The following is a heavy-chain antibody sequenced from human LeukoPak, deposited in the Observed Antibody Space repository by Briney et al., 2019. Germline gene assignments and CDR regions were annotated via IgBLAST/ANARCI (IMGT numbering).Heavy chain of an antibody. J-gene: IGHJ6*02. V-gene: IGHV1-18*01. CDR3: ARVWGSMVTGALYNSYGMDV. D-gene: IGHD5-18*01. CDR2: ISAYNGNT. CDR1: AYTCTSYG. Sequence: ASVKVSCKASAYTCTSYGISWVRQAPGQGLEWMGWISAYNGNTNYAQNLQGTVTMTTDTSTSTAYMGLRSLRSDDTAVYYCARVWGSMVTGALYNSYGMDVWGQGTTVTVSS.